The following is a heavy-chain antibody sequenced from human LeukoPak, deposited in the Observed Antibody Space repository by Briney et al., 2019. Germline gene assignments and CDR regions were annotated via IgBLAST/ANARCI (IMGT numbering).Heavy chain of an antibody. CDR1: GFTFSSYA. CDR3: AKDWTGTKPFDL. Sequence: PGGSLRLSCAASGFTFSSYAMSWVRQAPGKGLEWGSGISGSGGKTYYADSAKGRFTISRDNFKNTLYLQMNSLRAEDTAVYYCAKDWTGTKPFDLWGRGTLVTVSS. D-gene: IGHD3/OR15-3a*01. V-gene: IGHV3-23*01. J-gene: IGHJ2*01. CDR2: ISGSGGKT.